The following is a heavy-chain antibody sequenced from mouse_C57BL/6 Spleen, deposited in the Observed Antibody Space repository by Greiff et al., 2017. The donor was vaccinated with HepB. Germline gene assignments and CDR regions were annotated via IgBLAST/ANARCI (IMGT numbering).Heavy chain of an antibody. J-gene: IGHJ1*03. Sequence: QVPLKESGPGLLQPSQTLSLTCSFSGFSLSTFGMGVGWIRQPSGKGLEWLAHIWWDDDKYYNPALKSRRTISKDTSKTQVFLKIANVDTADTATDYCARPIYYDYAYWYFDVWGTGTTVTVSS. CDR3: ARPIYYDYAYWYFDV. CDR1: GFSLSTFGMG. D-gene: IGHD2-4*01. V-gene: IGHV8-8*01. CDR2: IWWDDDK.